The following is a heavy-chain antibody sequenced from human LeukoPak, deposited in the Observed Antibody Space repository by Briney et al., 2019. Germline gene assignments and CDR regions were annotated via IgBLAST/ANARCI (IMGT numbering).Heavy chain of an antibody. D-gene: IGHD3-16*01. V-gene: IGHV4-59*01. Sequence: SETLSLTCTVSGGSISSYYWSWLRQPPGKGLEWIGYIYYSGSTNYNPSLKSRVTISVDTSKNQFSLKLSSVTAADTAVYYCARDRRHYDYVWGSYHPVYFDYWGQGTLVTVSS. CDR2: IYYSGST. CDR3: ARDRRHYDYVWGSYHPVYFDY. J-gene: IGHJ4*02. CDR1: GGSISSYY.